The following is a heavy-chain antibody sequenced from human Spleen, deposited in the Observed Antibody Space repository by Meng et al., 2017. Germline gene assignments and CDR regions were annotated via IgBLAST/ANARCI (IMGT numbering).Heavy chain of an antibody. Sequence: SLRLSCAASGFTFDDYAMHWVRQAPGKGLEWVSCISWNSGSIGYADSVKGRFTISRDNAKNSLYLQMHSLRAEDTALYYWAKEMGAAGPFDYWGQGTLVTVSS. CDR2: ISWNSGSI. J-gene: IGHJ4*02. CDR1: GFTFDDYA. V-gene: IGHV3-9*01. CDR3: AKEMGAAGPFDY. D-gene: IGHD6-13*01.